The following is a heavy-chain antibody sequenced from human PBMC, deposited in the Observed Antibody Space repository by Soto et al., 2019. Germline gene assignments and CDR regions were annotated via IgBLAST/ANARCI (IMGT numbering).Heavy chain of an antibody. CDR3: VRDGTKTLRDWFDP. CDR1: GASISGFY. D-gene: IGHD1-1*01. V-gene: IGHV4-4*07. Sequence: SETLSLTCTVSGASISGFYWSWILKSAGKGLEWIGRIYATGTTDYNPSLKSRVMMSVDTSKKQFSLKLRSVTAADTAVYYCVRDGTKTLRDWFDPWGQGISVTVSS. J-gene: IGHJ5*02. CDR2: IYATGTT.